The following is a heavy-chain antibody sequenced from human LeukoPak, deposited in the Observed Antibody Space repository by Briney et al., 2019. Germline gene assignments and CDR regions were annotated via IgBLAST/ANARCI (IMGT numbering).Heavy chain of an antibody. Sequence: SETLSLTCTVSGGSISSYYWSWIRQPPGKGLEWIGYIYYSGSTNYNPSLKSRVTISVDTSRNQFSLKLSSVTAADTAVYYCARENHDYGDFSFFDYWGQGTLVTVSS. D-gene: IGHD4-17*01. CDR3: ARENHDYGDFSFFDY. V-gene: IGHV4-59*01. J-gene: IGHJ4*02. CDR1: GGSISSYY. CDR2: IYYSGST.